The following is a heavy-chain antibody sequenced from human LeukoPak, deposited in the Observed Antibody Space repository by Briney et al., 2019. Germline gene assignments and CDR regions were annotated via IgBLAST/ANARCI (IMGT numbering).Heavy chain of an antibody. J-gene: IGHJ6*03. CDR3: ARGQRGQQLVLFSRVYYYYYYMDV. D-gene: IGHD6-13*01. V-gene: IGHV4-59*01. CDR2: VHYSGSP. CDR1: GGSISSYS. Sequence: SETLSLTCTVSGGSISSYSWSWVWQPPGMGLEWIGYVHYSGSPNYNPSLKSRVTMSVDTSKNQFSLELSSVTAADTAVYYCARGQRGQQLVLFSRVYYYYYYMDVWGKGTTVTVSS.